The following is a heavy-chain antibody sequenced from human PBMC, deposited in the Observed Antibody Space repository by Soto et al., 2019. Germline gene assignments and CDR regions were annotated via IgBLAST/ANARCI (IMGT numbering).Heavy chain of an antibody. CDR3: ATRKLPNYGDHEYFQH. J-gene: IGHJ1*01. V-gene: IGHV3-23*01. CDR1: GFTFSSYA. D-gene: IGHD4-17*01. CDR2: ISGSGGST. Sequence: GGSLRLSCAASGFTFSSYAMSWVRQAPGKGLEWVSAISGSGGSTYYADSVKGRFTISRDNSKNTLYLQMNSLRAEDTAVYYCATRKLPNYGDHEYFQHWGQGTLVTVSS.